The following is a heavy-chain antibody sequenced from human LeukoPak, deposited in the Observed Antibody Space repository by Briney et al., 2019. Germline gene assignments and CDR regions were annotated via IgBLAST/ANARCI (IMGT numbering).Heavy chain of an antibody. J-gene: IGHJ4*02. CDR2: ISGSGGST. Sequence: GGSLRLSCAASGFTFSSYAMSWVRQAPGKGLEWVSAISGSGGSTYYADSVKGRFTISRDNSKNTLYLQMNSLRAEGTAVYYCAPLSAVQLEVDYWGQGTLVTVSS. V-gene: IGHV3-23*01. D-gene: IGHD1-1*01. CDR1: GFTFSSYA. CDR3: APLSAVQLEVDY.